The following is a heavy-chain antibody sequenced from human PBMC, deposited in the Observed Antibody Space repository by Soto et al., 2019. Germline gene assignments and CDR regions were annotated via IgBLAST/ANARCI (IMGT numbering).Heavy chain of an antibody. D-gene: IGHD1-1*01. J-gene: IGHJ4*02. V-gene: IGHV1-18*01. CDR1: GYGFTTYG. CDR3: ARGRYGDY. Sequence: QVHLVQSGAEVKKPGASVKVSCKGSGYGFTTYGITWVRQAPGQGLEWMAWISAHNGNTNYAQKLQGRVTVTRDTSTSTAYMELRSLRSDDTAVDYGARGRYGDYWGQGARVTVSS. CDR2: ISAHNGNT.